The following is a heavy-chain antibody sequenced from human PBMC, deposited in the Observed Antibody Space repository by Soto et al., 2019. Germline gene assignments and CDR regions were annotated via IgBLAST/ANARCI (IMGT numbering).Heavy chain of an antibody. Sequence: SQTLSLTCAISGDSVSSNIAAWNWIRQSPSRGLEWLGRTYYRSKWYNDYAASVKSRITINPDTSKNQFSLQLNSVTPEDTAVYYCTTGLLRSGGAFDIWGQGTMVTVSS. CDR2: TYYRSKWYN. V-gene: IGHV6-1*01. J-gene: IGHJ3*02. CDR3: TTGLLRSGGAFDI. D-gene: IGHD4-17*01. CDR1: GDSVSSNIAA.